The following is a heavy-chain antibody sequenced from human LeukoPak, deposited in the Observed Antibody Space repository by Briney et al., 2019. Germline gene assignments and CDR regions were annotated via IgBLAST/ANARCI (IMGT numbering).Heavy chain of an antibody. Sequence: SGGSLRLSCAASGLTGSHNYVSWVRQAAGKGLEWVSAIHTSGDTCYADSVKGRFTISRDTSKNTLYLQINSLRVEDTAVYYCIVFGGSNHWGQGTLVTVSS. D-gene: IGHD4-23*01. J-gene: IGHJ5*02. CDR3: IVFGGSNH. CDR1: GLTGSHNY. CDR2: IHTSGDT. V-gene: IGHV3-53*01.